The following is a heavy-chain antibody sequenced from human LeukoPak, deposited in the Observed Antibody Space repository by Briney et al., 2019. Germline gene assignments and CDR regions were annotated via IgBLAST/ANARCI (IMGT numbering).Heavy chain of an antibody. V-gene: IGHV1-69*13. Sequence: SVKVSCKASGYTFTSYYMHWVRQAPGQGLEWMGGIIPIFGTANYAQKFQGRVTITADESTSTAYMELSSLRSEDTAVYYCARAHPASYDYGDYFEGRSFDYWGQGTLVTVSS. CDR1: GYTFTSYY. D-gene: IGHD4-17*01. CDR2: IIPIFGTA. CDR3: ARAHPASYDYGDYFEGRSFDY. J-gene: IGHJ4*02.